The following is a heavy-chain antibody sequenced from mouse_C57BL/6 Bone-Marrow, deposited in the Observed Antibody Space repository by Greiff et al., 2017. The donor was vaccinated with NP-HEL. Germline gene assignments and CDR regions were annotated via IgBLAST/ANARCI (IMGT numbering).Heavy chain of an antibody. CDR3: ATYGNYFDY. V-gene: IGHV1-81*01. J-gene: IGHJ2*01. Sequence: QVQLQQSGAELARSGASVKLSCKASGYTFTSYGISWVKQRTGQGLEWIGEIYPRSGNTYYNEKFKGKATLTADKSSSTAYMELRSLTSEDSAVYFCATYGNYFDYWGQGTTLTVSS. CDR2: IYPRSGNT. D-gene: IGHD2-1*01. CDR1: GYTFTSYG.